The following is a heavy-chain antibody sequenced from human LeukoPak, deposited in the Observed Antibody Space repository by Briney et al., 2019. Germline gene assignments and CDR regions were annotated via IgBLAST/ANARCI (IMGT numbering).Heavy chain of an antibody. CDR3: AELGITMIGGV. J-gene: IGHJ6*04. CDR2: INSDGSST. V-gene: IGHV3-74*03. CDR1: GFTFSSYW. Sequence: GGSLRLSCVASGFTFSSYWMHWVRQAPGKGLVWVSRINSDGSSTKCADSVKGRFTISRDNAKNTLYLQMNSLRAEDTAVYYCAELGITMIGGVWGKGTTVTISS. D-gene: IGHD3-10*02.